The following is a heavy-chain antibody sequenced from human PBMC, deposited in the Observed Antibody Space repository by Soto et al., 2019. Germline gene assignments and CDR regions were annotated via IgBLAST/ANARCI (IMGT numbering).Heavy chain of an antibody. J-gene: IGHJ3*02. CDR3: ARIKSYDSHAFDI. CDR2: IYPGDSDT. V-gene: IGHV5-51*01. Sequence: VESLTISCKGSGYSFTSYWIGWVRQMPGKGLEWMGIIYPGDSDTRHSPSFQGQVTISADKSISTAYLQWSSLKASDTAMYYCARIKSYDSHAFDIWGQGTMVTVSS. CDR1: GYSFTSYW. D-gene: IGHD3-22*01.